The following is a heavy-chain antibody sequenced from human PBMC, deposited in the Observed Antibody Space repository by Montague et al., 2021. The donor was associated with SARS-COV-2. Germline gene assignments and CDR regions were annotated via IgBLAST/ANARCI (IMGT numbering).Heavy chain of an antibody. CDR2: IHDSGTT. Sequence: SETLSLTCTVSGASINIGTYYWTWIRQSPGKPLEWVGYIHDSGTTNYNPSLKSRVTILEDTSRNQFSLNLNSVTAADTAVYYCASGDCRGCFCYYGVAFDIRGQGTRGTV. V-gene: IGHV4-61*01. CDR1: GASINIGTYY. J-gene: IGHJ3*02. CDR3: ASGDCRGCFCYYGVAFDI. D-gene: IGHD2-15*01.